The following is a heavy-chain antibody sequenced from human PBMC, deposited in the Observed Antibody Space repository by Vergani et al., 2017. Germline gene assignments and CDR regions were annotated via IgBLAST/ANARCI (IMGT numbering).Heavy chain of an antibody. CDR3: ARERPGYCSGGSCYYFDY. J-gene: IGHJ4*02. CDR1: GFTFSSYG. CDR2: IWYDGSNK. D-gene: IGHD2-15*01. V-gene: IGHV3-33*01. Sequence: QVQLVESGGGVVQPGRSLRLSCAASGFTFSSYGMHWVRQAPGKGLEWVAVIWYDGSNKYYADSVKGRFTISRDNSKNTLYLQMNSLRAEDTAVYYCARERPGYCSGGSCYYFDYWGQGTLVTVSS.